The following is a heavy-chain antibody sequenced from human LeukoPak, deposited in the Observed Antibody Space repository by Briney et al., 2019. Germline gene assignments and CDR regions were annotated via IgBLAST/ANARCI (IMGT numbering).Heavy chain of an antibody. CDR3: ARDTSAERGQQLAN. CDR1: GFTFSSYW. CDR2: INQDGSAT. V-gene: IGHV3-7*04. D-gene: IGHD6-13*01. J-gene: IGHJ4*02. Sequence: GGSLRLSCAASGFTFSSYWLSWVRQAPGKGLEWVANINQDGSATYYVDSVKGRFTISRDNAKNSLFLQMNSLRVEDTAVYYCARDTSAERGQQLANWGQGTLVTVSS.